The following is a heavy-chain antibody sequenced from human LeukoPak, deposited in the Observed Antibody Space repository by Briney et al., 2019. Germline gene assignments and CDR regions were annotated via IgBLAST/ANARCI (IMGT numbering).Heavy chain of an antibody. CDR1: GYSFTRCY. Sequence: GASVKLSCKASGYSFTRCYLHWVRQAPGQGLEWMGIINPSDDTTTHAQKFQGRVTMTSDTSTSTVYMELSSLRSEDTAVYYCARDLRHHSGIAVSPFDYWAREPWSPSPQ. V-gene: IGHV1-46*01. J-gene: IGHJ4*02. D-gene: IGHD6-19*01. CDR2: INPSDDTT. CDR3: ARDLRHHSGIAVSPFDY.